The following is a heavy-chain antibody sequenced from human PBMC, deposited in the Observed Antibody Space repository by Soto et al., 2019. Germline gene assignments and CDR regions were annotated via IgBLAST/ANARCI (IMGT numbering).Heavy chain of an antibody. Sequence: EVQLVESGGGLIQPGGSLRLSCAASGFTVSSNYMSWVRQAPGKGLEWVSVIYRGGSTYYADSVKGRFTISRDNSKNTLYLQMNSQRAEDTAVYDCARGRISSSWYYFNYWGQGTLVTVSS. D-gene: IGHD6-13*01. CDR1: GFTVSSNY. J-gene: IGHJ4*02. V-gene: IGHV3-53*01. CDR3: ARGRISSSWYYFNY. CDR2: IYRGGST.